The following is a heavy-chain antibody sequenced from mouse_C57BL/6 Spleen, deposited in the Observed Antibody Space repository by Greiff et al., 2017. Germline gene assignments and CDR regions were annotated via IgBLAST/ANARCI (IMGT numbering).Heavy chain of an antibody. CDR3: ARDVGYYGY. D-gene: IGHD2-3*01. CDR1: GYTFTSYW. Sequence: QVQLQQPEAELVKPGASVKMSCKASGYTFTSYWITWVKQRPGQGLEWIGDIYPGSGSTNYTAKFKSKATLTVDTSSSTAYMQLSSLTSEDSAVYYCARDVGYYGYWGQGTTLTVSS. CDR2: IYPGSGST. J-gene: IGHJ2*01. V-gene: IGHV1-55*01.